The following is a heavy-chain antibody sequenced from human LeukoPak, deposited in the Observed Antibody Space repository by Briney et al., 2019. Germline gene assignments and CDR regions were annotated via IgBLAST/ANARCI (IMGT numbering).Heavy chain of an antibody. J-gene: IGHJ4*01. CDR1: GFIFNSHA. CDR3: VRSQYCNGEICSHFDH. Sequence: PGGSLRLSCVASGFIFNSHAMHWVRQAPGRGLEWVAYIRYDGSKEDVADSVKGRFTISRDNLKNTVSMQMNHLRVEDSAVYYCVRSQYCNGEICSHFDHWGHGTLVTVSS. V-gene: IGHV3-30*02. D-gene: IGHD2/OR15-2a*01. CDR2: IRYDGSKE.